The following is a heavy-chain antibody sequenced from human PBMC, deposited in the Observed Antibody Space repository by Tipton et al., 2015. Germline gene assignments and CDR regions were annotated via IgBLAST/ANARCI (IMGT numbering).Heavy chain of an antibody. CDR3: VTKDTYHYDSSGYQLYFQH. CDR2: ISGSGGST. J-gene: IGHJ1*01. D-gene: IGHD3-22*01. V-gene: IGHV3-23*01. CDR1: GFTFGSYA. Sequence: SLRLSCAASGFTFGSYAMTWVRQAPGKGLEWVSGISGSGGSTHYADSVKGRFTISRDNSYNTLYLEMNSLRAEDTAVYYCVTKDTYHYDSSGYQLYFQHWGQGTLVIVYS.